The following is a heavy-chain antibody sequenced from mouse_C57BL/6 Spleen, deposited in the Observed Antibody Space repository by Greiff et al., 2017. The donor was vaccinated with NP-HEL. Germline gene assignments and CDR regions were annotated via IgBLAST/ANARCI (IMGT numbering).Heavy chain of an antibody. V-gene: IGHV1-82*01. CDR1: GYAFSSSW. CDR2: IYPGDGDT. J-gene: IGHJ3*01. CDR3: ARSGDLAWFAY. Sequence: LVKPGASVKISCKASGYAFSSSWMNWVKQRPGKGLEWIGRIYPGDGDTNYNGKFKGKATLTADKSSSTAYMQLSSLTSEDSAVYFCARSGDLAWFAYWGKGTLVTVSA. D-gene: IGHD2-13*01.